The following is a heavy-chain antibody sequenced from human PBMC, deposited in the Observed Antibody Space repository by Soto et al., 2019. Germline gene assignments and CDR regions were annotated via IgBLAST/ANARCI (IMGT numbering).Heavy chain of an antibody. CDR1: GYSFTNYW. D-gene: IGHD3-9*01. Sequence: LKISCKGSGYSFTNYWIGWVRQMPGKGLEWMGIINPADSDTRYSPSFQGQVTVSVDKSISTAYLQRGSLKASDTAMYYCVRPDSTGYYSHWGQGTPVTVSS. CDR3: VRPDSTGYYSH. J-gene: IGHJ4*02. CDR2: INPADSDT. V-gene: IGHV5-51*01.